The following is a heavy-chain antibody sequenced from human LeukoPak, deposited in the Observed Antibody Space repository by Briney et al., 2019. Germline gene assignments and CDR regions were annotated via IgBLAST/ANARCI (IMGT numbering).Heavy chain of an antibody. CDR1: GHTFTGYY. D-gene: IGHD6-13*01. Sequence: ASVKVSCKASGHTFTGYYMHWVRQAPGQGLEWMGWINPNSGGTNYAQKFQGRVTMTRDTSISTAYMELSRLRSDDTAVYYCASMGTAAGTYNYYMDVWGKGTTVTVSS. J-gene: IGHJ6*03. V-gene: IGHV1-2*02. CDR3: ASMGTAAGTYNYYMDV. CDR2: INPNSGGT.